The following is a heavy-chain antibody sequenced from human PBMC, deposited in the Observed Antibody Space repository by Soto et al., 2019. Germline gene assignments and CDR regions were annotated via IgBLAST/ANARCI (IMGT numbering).Heavy chain of an antibody. Sequence: SVKVSGKTSVCACSNDIITWVRRAPGQGLEWMGRIIPLLDIADYAQKFQGRVTITADESTSTAYVELSSLRSEDTAVYYCARARPPGRSGWYLDSDYWGQGTLVTVSS. CDR2: IIPLLDIA. J-gene: IGHJ4*02. D-gene: IGHD6-19*01. CDR1: VCACSNDI. V-gene: IGHV1-69*02. CDR3: ARARPPGRSGWYLDSDY.